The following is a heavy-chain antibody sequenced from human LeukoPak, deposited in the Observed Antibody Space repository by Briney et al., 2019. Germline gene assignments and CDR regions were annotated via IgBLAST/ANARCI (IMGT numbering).Heavy chain of an antibody. V-gene: IGHV4-30-2*01. J-gene: IGHJ4*02. D-gene: IGHD3-22*01. CDR3: ARGYDSSAVVGY. CDR2: IYHSGST. Sequence: SETLSLTCAVSGGSISSGGYSWSWIRQPPGKGLEWIGYIYHSGSTYYNPSLKSRVTISVDRSKNQFSLKLSSVTAADTAVYYCARGYDSSAVVGYWGQGTLVTVSS. CDR1: GGSISSGGYS.